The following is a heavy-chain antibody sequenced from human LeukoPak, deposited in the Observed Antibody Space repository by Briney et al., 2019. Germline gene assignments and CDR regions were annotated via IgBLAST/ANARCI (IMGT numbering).Heavy chain of an antibody. CDR1: GGTFSSYA. J-gene: IGHJ4*02. D-gene: IGHD2-2*01. CDR3: ARAGGTPASFDY. Sequence: ASVNVSCKASGGTFSSYAISWVRQAPGQGLEWMGGIIPIFGTANYAQKFQGRVTITADESTSTAYMELSSLRSEDTAVYYCARAGGTPASFDYWGQGTLVTVSS. V-gene: IGHV1-69*13. CDR2: IIPIFGTA.